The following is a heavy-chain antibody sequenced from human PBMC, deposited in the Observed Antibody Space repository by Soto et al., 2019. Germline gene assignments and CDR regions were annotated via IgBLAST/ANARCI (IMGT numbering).Heavy chain of an antibody. CDR3: ARGYGEYFGD. CDR1: GGSISSYY. J-gene: IGHJ4*02. D-gene: IGHD4-17*01. CDR2: IYYSGST. V-gene: IGHV4-59*01. Sequence: QVQLQESGPGLVKPSETLSLTCTVSGGSISSYYWSWIRQTPGKGLEMIGYIYYSGSTNYNPSLKSRVTISVDTSENQFSVKLSSVTDEDTAVYSCARGYGEYFGDWGQGTLVTVSS.